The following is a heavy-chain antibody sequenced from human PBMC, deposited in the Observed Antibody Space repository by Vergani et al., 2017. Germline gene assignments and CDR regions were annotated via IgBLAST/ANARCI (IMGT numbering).Heavy chain of an antibody. J-gene: IGHJ1*01. V-gene: IGHV3-30*04. CDR1: GFTFSSYA. D-gene: IGHD6-19*01. CDR2: ISYDGSNK. CDR3: ARDAVRLVPEYFQH. Sequence: QVQLVESGGGVVKPGRSLRISCAASGFTFSSYAMHWVRQAPGKGLEWVAVISYDGSNKYYADSVKGRFTISRDNSKNTLYLQMNSLRAEDTAVYYCARDAVRLVPEYFQHWGQGTLVTVSS.